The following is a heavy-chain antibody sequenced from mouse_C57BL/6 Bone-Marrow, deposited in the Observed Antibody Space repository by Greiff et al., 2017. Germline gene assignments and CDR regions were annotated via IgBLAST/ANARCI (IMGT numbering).Heavy chain of an antibody. CDR3: AREGDCYGSGPVAY. Sequence: VQLKEPGAELARPGASVKLSCKASGYTFTSYGISWVKQRTGQGLEWIGEINPRNGNTNYTEKFKGKATLTADKSSTTAYMELRSLTSVHSAVYVGAREGDCYGSGPVAYWGQGTMVTVSA. V-gene: IGHV1-81*01. D-gene: IGHD1-1*01. CDR1: GYTFTSYG. CDR2: INPRNGNT. J-gene: IGHJ3*01.